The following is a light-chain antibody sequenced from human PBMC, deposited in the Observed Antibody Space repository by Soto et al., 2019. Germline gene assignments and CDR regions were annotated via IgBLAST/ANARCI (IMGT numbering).Light chain of an antibody. J-gene: IGKJ1*01. Sequence: DFVMTQSPDSLAVSLGERATINCKSSQSVFYSPNNNNYLSWYQQKPGQPPKLLIYWASTRESGVPDRFSGSGSGTDFTLTISSLQAEDVAVYYCHQYINAPWTFGQGTKVEIK. CDR3: HQYINAPWT. CDR2: WAS. V-gene: IGKV4-1*01. CDR1: QSVFYSPNNNNY.